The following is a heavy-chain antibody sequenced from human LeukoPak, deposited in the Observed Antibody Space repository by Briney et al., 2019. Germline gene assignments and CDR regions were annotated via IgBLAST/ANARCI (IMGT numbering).Heavy chain of an antibody. Sequence: SETLSLTCTVSGGSISGSSYYWGWIRQPPGKGLEWIGNIYHSGSTYYNPSLKSRLTISVDTSRTQFSLKLDSVTAADTAVYYCARLPTIFGPFDIWGQGTMVTVSS. D-gene: IGHD3-9*01. CDR3: ARLPTIFGPFDI. CDR2: IYHSGST. J-gene: IGHJ3*02. CDR1: GGSISGSSYY. V-gene: IGHV4-39*07.